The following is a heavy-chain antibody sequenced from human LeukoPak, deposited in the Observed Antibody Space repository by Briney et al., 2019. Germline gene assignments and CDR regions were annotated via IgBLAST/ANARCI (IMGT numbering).Heavy chain of an antibody. Sequence: SQTLSLTCALSGDSVSSNSVTWNWIRQSPSRGLEWLGRTYYRSTWYNDSAVSVIGRITVNPDTSKNQFSLHLNSVTPEDTAVYYCARRLTQYDCFDPWGQGILVTVSS. CDR1: GDSVSSNSVT. CDR3: ARRLTQYDCFDP. CDR2: TYYRSTWYN. J-gene: IGHJ5*02. D-gene: IGHD2-2*01. V-gene: IGHV6-1*01.